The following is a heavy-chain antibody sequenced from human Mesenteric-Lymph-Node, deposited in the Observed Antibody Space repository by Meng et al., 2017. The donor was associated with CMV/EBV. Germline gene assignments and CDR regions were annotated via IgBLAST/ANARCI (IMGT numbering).Heavy chain of an antibody. Sequence: SCKASGYTFIGYYLHWVRQAPGKGLEWVAFIRYDGSNKYYADSVKGRFTISRDNSKNTLYLQMNSLRAEDTAVYYCAKDPEYLQTPPYYYYYGMDVWGQGTTVTVSS. V-gene: IGHV3-30*02. CDR3: AKDPEYLQTPPYYYYYGMDV. CDR1: GYTFIGYY. D-gene: IGHD5/OR15-5a*01. J-gene: IGHJ6*02. CDR2: IRYDGSNK.